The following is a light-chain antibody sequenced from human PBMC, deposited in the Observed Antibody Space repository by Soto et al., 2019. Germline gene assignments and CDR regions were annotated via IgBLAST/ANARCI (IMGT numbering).Light chain of an antibody. J-gene: IGLJ2*01. Sequence: QSALTQPPSASGSPGQSVTISCTGTSSDVGGYNYVSWYRQHPGKAPKLIIYEVNKRPSGVPDRFSGSKSGNTASLTVSGLQAEDEADYYCISYAVNNDLGVFGGGTKVTVL. CDR3: ISYAVNNDLGV. CDR2: EVN. V-gene: IGLV2-8*01. CDR1: SSDVGGYNY.